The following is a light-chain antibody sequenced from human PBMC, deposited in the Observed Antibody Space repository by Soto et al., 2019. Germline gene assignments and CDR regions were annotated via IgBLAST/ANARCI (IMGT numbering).Light chain of an antibody. CDR1: QGISTS. CDR2: AAS. V-gene: IGKV1D-12*01. J-gene: IGKJ4*01. Sequence: DMQMTQSPSSVSASVGDGVTITCRASQGISTSLGWYQQKPGKAPKLLIYAASSLQSGVPSRFSGTGSGTDFTLTISSLQPEDFATYYCQQTNSFPLTFGGGTKVDIK. CDR3: QQTNSFPLT.